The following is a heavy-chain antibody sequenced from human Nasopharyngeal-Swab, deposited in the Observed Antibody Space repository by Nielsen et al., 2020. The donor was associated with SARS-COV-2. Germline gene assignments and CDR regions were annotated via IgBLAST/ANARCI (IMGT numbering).Heavy chain of an antibody. V-gene: IGHV3-30*18. J-gene: IGHJ6*02. CDR3: AKAQEIRYGLDV. CDR2: ISNDGSNK. Sequence: GGSLRLSCAASGFTFSTYAMHWVRQAPGKGLEWVTLISNDGSNKYYGDSVKGRFTISRDNSRNTLFLQMNSLRPEDTAVYYCAKAQEIRYGLDVWGHGTTVTVSS. CDR1: GFTFSTYA.